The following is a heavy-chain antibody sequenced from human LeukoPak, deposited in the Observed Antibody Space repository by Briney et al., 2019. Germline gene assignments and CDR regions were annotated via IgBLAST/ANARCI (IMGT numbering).Heavy chain of an antibody. CDR3: ARPSSIAVSGLGY. Sequence: ASVKVSYKASGYTFTGYYMHWVRQAPGQGLEWMGWINPNSGGTNYAQKFQGRVTMTRDTSISTAYMELSRLRSDDTAVYYCARPSSIAVSGLGYWGQGTLVTVSS. D-gene: IGHD6-19*01. CDR2: INPNSGGT. V-gene: IGHV1-2*02. J-gene: IGHJ4*02. CDR1: GYTFTGYY.